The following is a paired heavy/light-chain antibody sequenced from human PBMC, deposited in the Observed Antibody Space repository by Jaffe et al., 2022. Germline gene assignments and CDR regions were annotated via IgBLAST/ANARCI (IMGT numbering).Heavy chain of an antibody. V-gene: IGHV3-49*04. J-gene: IGHJ6*03. CDR2: IRSKAYGGTT. D-gene: IGHD3-22*01. Sequence: EVQLVESGGGLVQPGRSLRLSCTASGFTFGDYAMSWVRQAPGKGLEWLGFIRSKAYGGTTEYAASVKGRFTISRDDSKSIAYLQMNSLKTEDTAVYYCNSYDSSARMYYYYYMDVWGKGTTVTVSS. CDR3: NSYDSSARMYYYYYMDV. CDR1: GFTFGDYA.
Light chain of an antibody. V-gene: IGKV1-6*01. J-gene: IGKJ4*01. CDR1: QGIRND. CDR2: AAS. Sequence: AIQMTQSPSSLSASVGDRVTITCRASQGIRNDLGWYQQKPGKAPKLLIYAASSLQSGVPSRFSGSGSGTDFTLTISSLQPEDFATYYCLQDYNYPQTFGGGTKVEIK. CDR3: LQDYNYPQT.